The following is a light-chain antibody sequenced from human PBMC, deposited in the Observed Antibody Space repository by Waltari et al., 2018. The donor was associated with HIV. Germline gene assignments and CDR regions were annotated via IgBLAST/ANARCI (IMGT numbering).Light chain of an antibody. CDR2: SNE. CDR1: KSNIGNNF. J-gene: IGLJ3*02. V-gene: IGLV1-47*01. Sequence: QPKMTQAPSASKTPGQRITMSCSGSKSNIGNNFIYWYQQLPGAAPRLVMASNERRPAVVPDRFSCTKSVTSAFLAITDLRLDDEATYVCASWDDNLRHWVFGGGTKLTVL. CDR3: ASWDDNLRHWV.